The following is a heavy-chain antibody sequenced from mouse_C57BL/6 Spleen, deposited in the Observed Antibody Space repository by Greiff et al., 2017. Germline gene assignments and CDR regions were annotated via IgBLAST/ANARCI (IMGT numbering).Heavy chain of an antibody. D-gene: IGHD1-1*01. Sequence: VQLQQSGPGLVQPSQSLSITCTVSGFSLTSYGVHWVRQSPGKGLEWLGVIWRGGSTDYNAAFMSRLSITKDNAKSQVFFKMNSLQADDTAIYYCAKRNYGDNAMDYWGQGTSVTVSS. CDR2: IWRGGST. V-gene: IGHV2-5*01. CDR1: GFSLTSYG. CDR3: AKRNYGDNAMDY. J-gene: IGHJ4*01.